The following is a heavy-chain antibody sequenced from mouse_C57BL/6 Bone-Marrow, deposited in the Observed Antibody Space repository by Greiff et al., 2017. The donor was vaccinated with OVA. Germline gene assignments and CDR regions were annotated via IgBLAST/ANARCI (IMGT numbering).Heavy chain of an antibody. Sequence: VMLVESGAELVRPGASGKRSCRASGYTFTDYFITWVKQRPGQGLEGIARIYPGSGNTYYNEKFKGKATLTAEKSSSTAYMQLSSLTSEDSAVYFCARSGPHGGFAYWGQGTLVTVSA. CDR1: GYTFTDYF. V-gene: IGHV1-76*01. D-gene: IGHD3-1*01. CDR2: IYPGSGNT. CDR3: ARSGPHGGFAY. J-gene: IGHJ3*01.